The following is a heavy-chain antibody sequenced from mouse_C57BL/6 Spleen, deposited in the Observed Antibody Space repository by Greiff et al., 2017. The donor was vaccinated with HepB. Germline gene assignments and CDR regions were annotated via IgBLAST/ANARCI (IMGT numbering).Heavy chain of an antibody. CDR3: ARSGYYGSRGAWFAY. D-gene: IGHD1-1*01. CDR1: GYTFTDYY. V-gene: IGHV1-26*01. CDR2: INPNNGGT. J-gene: IGHJ3*01. Sequence: EVQLQQSGPELVKPGASVKISCKASGYTFTDYYMNWVKQSHGKSLEWIGDINPNNGGTSYNQKFKGKATLTVDKSSSPAYMELRSLTSEDSAVYYCARSGYYGSRGAWFAYWGQGTLVTVSA.